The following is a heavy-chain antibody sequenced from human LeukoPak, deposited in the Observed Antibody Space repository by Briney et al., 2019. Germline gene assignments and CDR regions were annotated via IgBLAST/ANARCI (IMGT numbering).Heavy chain of an antibody. J-gene: IGHJ5*02. Sequence: GGSLRLSCAASGFIFSDYCMSWMRQAPGRGLEWVSYIDSSGSIIYHADSVKGRFTISRDNAMNSVYLQMNSLRVEDTAVYYCARSKFPWGQGTLVTVSS. CDR2: IDSSGSII. CDR3: ARSKFP. V-gene: IGHV3-11*04. CDR1: GFIFSDYC.